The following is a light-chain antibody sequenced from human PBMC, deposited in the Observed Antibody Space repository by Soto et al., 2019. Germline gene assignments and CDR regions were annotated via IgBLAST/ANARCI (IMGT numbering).Light chain of an antibody. CDR3: QQYGNLPPIT. J-gene: IGKJ5*01. V-gene: IGKV1-33*01. CDR1: QDISNY. Sequence: DIQMTQSPSSLSASVGDRVTITCQASQDISNYLNWYQQKPGKAPKLLIYDASNLETGVPSRFSGSVSGTDFTFTISSLQPEDIATYYRQQYGNLPPITFGQGTRLEIK. CDR2: DAS.